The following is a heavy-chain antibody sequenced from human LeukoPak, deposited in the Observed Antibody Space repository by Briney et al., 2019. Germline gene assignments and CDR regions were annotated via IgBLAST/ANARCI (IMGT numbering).Heavy chain of an antibody. CDR3: ARDIAALDY. CDR1: GGSFSDYY. CDR2: INHNGST. Sequence: PSQTLSLTCAVYGGSFSDYYWSWIRQPPGKGLEWIGEINHNGSTNYNPSLKSRVTISVDTSKKQFSLKLRSVTAADMAVYYCARDIAALDYWGQGILVTVSS. V-gene: IGHV4-34*01. D-gene: IGHD6-13*01. J-gene: IGHJ4*02.